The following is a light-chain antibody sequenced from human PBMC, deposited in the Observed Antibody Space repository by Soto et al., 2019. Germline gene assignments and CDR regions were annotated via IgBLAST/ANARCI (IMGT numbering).Light chain of an antibody. CDR3: NSYAGSNNWV. J-gene: IGLJ3*02. CDR1: TNDVGGYNY. V-gene: IGLV2-8*01. CDR2: EVS. Sequence: QSALTQPASVSGSPGQSITISCSGTTNDVGGYNYVSWYQQHPGKAPKLMIYEVSKRPSGVPDRFSGSKSGNTASLTVSGLQAEDEADYYCNSYAGSNNWVFGGGTKVTVL.